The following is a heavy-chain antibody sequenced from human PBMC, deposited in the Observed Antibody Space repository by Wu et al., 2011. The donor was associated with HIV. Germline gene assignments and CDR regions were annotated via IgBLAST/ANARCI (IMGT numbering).Heavy chain of an antibody. CDR1: GGTFSSYA. CDR2: IIPIFGTT. CDR3: ARERLVVIAAMGDRFHFYGMDV. Sequence: QVQLVQSGAEVKKPGSSVKVSCKASGGTFSSYAINWVRQAPGQGLEWMGGIIPIFGTTNYAQKFRGRVSITADKSTSTAYMELSSLRSEDTAIYYCARERLVVIAAMGDRFHFYGMDVWGQGTTVTVSS. V-gene: IGHV1-69*06. J-gene: IGHJ6*02. D-gene: IGHD2-15*01.